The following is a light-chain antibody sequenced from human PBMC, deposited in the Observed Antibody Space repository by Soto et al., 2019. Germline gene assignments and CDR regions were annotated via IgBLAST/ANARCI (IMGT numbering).Light chain of an antibody. V-gene: IGKV3-15*01. Sequence: EIVMTQSPATLSVSPEERATLSCRASQSVSSNLAWYQQKPGQAPRLLIYGASTRATGIPARFSVSGSGTGFTLTFCSRKSEDFAVYYCQKYINGRGTFGQGTKVDI. CDR1: QSVSSN. CDR2: GAS. CDR3: QKYINGRGT. J-gene: IGKJ1*01.